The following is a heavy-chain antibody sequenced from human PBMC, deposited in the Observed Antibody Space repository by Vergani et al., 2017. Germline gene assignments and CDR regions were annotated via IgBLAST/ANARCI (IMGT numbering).Heavy chain of an antibody. D-gene: IGHD4-17*01. J-gene: IGHJ6*02. CDR2: ISYDGSNK. V-gene: IGHV3-30-3*01. CDR3: ATPQTVTTGGMEV. CDR1: GFTFSSYA. Sequence: VQLVESGGGVVQPGRSLRLSCAASGFTFSSYAMHWVRQAPGKGLEWVAVISYDGSNKYYAASVKGRFTISRYNSKNTLYLQMNSLRAEDTAVYYCATPQTVTTGGMEVWGQGTTVIVSS.